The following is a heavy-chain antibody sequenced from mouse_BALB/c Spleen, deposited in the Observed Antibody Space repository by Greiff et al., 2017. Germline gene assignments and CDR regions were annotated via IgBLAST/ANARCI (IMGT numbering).Heavy chain of an antibody. V-gene: IGHV1-63*01. CDR2: IYPGSGNT. J-gene: IGHJ3*01. CDR1: GYAFTNYW. Sequence: QVQLKESGAELVRPGTSVKISCKASGYAFTNYWLGWVKQRPGHGLEWIGDIYPGSGNTYYNEKFKGKATLTADKSSSTAYMQLSSLTSEDSAVYFCARSWALYDYWGQGTLVTVSA. CDR3: ARSWALYDY. D-gene: IGHD2-3*01.